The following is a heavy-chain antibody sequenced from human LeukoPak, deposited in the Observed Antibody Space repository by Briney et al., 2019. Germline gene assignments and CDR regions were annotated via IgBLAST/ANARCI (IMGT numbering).Heavy chain of an antibody. D-gene: IGHD3-16*02. Sequence: PGGSLRLSCAASGFTFSSYAMSWVRQAPGKGLEWVSAISGSGGSTYYADSVKGRFTISRDNSKNTLYLQMNSLRAEDTAVYYCVTFGGVISKNPDDYWGQGTLVTVSS. CDR1: GFTFSSYA. V-gene: IGHV3-23*01. CDR3: VTFGGVISKNPDDY. J-gene: IGHJ4*02. CDR2: ISGSGGST.